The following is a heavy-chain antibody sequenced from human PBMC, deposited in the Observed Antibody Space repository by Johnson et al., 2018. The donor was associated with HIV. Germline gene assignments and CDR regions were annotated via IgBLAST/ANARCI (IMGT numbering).Heavy chain of an antibody. V-gene: IGHV3-30-3*01. CDR3: ARVKGAFDI. CDR2: ISYDGSNK. J-gene: IGHJ3*02. Sequence: QVQLMESGGGVVQPGGSLRLSCAASGFTFSSYAMPWVRQAPGKGLEWVAVISYDGSNKYYADSVKGRFTISRDNSKNTLYLQMNSLRAEDTAVYYCARVKGAFDIWGQGTMVTVSS. CDR1: GFTFSSYA.